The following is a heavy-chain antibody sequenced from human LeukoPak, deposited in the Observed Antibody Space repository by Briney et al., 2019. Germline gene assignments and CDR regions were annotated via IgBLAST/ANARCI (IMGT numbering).Heavy chain of an antibody. J-gene: IGHJ4*02. CDR3: ARVVSGSWDFDY. D-gene: IGHD6-13*01. V-gene: IGHV3-30-3*01. CDR2: ISYDGSNK. Sequence: GGSLRLSCAASGFTFSSYAMHWVRQAPGKGLEWVAVISYDGSNKYYADSVKGRFTISRDNSKNTLYLQMNSLRAEDTAVYYCARVVSGSWDFDYWGQGTLVTVSS. CDR1: GFTFSSYA.